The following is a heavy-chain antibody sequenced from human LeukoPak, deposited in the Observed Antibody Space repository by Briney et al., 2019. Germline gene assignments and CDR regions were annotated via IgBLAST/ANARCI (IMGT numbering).Heavy chain of an antibody. Sequence: GGSLRLSCAASGFTFSNYNMNWVRQAPGKGLEWVSSISSSSSYITYADSVKGRFTISRDNAKNSLYLQMNSLRNEDTAMYYCARDSIRQQLYYFDYWGQGALVTVSS. V-gene: IGHV3-21*01. CDR2: ISSSSSYI. CDR3: ARDSIRQQLYYFDY. CDR1: GFTFSNYN. D-gene: IGHD6-13*01. J-gene: IGHJ4*02.